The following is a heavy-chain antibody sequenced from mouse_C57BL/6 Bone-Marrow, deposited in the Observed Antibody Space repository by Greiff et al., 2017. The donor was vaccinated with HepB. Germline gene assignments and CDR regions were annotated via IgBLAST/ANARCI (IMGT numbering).Heavy chain of an antibody. V-gene: IGHV1-18*01. J-gene: IGHJ3*01. CDR2: INPNNGGT. Sequence: EVQLKQSGPELVKPGASVKIPCKASGYTFNDYNMDWVKQSHGKSLEWIGDINPNNGGTIYNQKFKGKATLTVDKSSSTAYMELRSLTSEDTAVYYCARDGYTGFAYWGQGTLVTVSA. CDR3: ARDGYTGFAY. CDR1: GYTFNDYN. D-gene: IGHD2-3*01.